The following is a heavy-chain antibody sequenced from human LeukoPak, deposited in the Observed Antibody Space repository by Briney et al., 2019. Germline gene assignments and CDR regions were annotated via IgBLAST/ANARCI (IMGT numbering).Heavy chain of an antibody. Sequence: GGSLRLSCVASGFTFSSYEMNWVRQAPGRGLEWISYMSFSGSTIYYADSVKGRFTISRDNSKNTLYLQMNNLRAEDTALYYCAKNQGQWLVPVDYWGQGTLVTVSS. V-gene: IGHV3-48*03. CDR2: MSFSGSTI. CDR3: AKNQGQWLVPVDY. J-gene: IGHJ4*02. D-gene: IGHD6-19*01. CDR1: GFTFSSYE.